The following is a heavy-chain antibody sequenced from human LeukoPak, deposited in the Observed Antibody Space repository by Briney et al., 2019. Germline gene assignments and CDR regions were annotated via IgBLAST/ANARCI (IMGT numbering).Heavy chain of an antibody. D-gene: IGHD2-2*02. CDR2: ISGSGGST. V-gene: IGHV3-23*01. CDR3: ANTDIVVVPAALL. J-gene: IGHJ4*02. CDR1: GFTFSSYA. Sequence: GGSLRLSCAASGFTFSSYAMSWVRQAPGKGLEWVSAISGSGGSTYYADSVKGRSTISRDNSKNTLYLQMNSLRAEDTAVYYCANTDIVVVPAALLWGQGTLVTVSS.